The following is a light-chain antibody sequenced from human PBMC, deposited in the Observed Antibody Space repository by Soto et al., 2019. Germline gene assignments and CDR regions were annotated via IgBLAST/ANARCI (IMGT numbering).Light chain of an antibody. Sequence: EIVMTQSPATLSVSPGERATLSCRASQSVSSNLSWYHQKPGQDPRLLMYGVSTRATGLPARFSGSGSGTEFTLIFSCLQSEDFAVYYCQQYTNWPRTFGQGTKV. CDR2: GVS. CDR1: QSVSSN. J-gene: IGKJ1*01. CDR3: QQYTNWPRT. V-gene: IGKV3-15*01.